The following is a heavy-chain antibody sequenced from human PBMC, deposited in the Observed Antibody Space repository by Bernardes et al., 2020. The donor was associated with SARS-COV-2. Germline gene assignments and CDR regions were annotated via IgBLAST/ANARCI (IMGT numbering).Heavy chain of an antibody. CDR2: ITTDGSIT. CDR1: GFTFSSYW. J-gene: IGHJ4*02. CDR3: TRDLAGVTSY. D-gene: IGHD5-18*01. Sequence: GGSLRLSCAASGFTFSSYWMHWVRQAPGKGLVWVSRITTDGSITYYADSVKGRFTISRDNSKNTLYLEMNSLRVEDTAVYYCTRDLAGVTSYWGQGTLVTVSS. V-gene: IGHV3-74*01.